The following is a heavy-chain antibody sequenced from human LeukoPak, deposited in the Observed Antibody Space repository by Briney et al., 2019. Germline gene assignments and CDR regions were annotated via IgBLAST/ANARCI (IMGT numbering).Heavy chain of an antibody. J-gene: IGHJ4*02. CDR1: GYTFTSYY. V-gene: IGHV1-46*01. Sequence: ASVTVSCKASGYTFTSYYMNWVRQAPGQGLEWMGIINPSGGSTSYAQKFQGRVTMTRDTSTSTVYMELNSLRSDDTAVYYCARRVPYGSGSYYNPLGYWGQGTLVTVSS. D-gene: IGHD3-10*01. CDR3: ARRVPYGSGSYYNPLGY. CDR2: INPSGGST.